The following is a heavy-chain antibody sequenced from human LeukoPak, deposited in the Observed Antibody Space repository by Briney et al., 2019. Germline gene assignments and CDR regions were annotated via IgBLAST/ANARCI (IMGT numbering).Heavy chain of an antibody. Sequence: GGSLRLSCAASGFSFSDYGMNWVRRAPGKGLEWLSHINSNGAVISYADSVKGRFTISRDTARSSLYLQMNSLKIEDTAIYFCARDPDGDYDFDYWGQGTLVTVSS. J-gene: IGHJ4*02. CDR2: INSNGAVI. D-gene: IGHD4-17*01. CDR3: ARDPDGDYDFDY. CDR1: GFSFSDYG. V-gene: IGHV3-48*01.